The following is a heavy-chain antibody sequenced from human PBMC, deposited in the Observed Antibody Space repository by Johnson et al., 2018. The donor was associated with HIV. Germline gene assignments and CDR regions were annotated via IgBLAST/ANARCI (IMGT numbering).Heavy chain of an antibody. CDR2: ISSSGGTI. J-gene: IGHJ3*02. V-gene: IGHV3-11*01. Sequence: QVQLVESGGGLVQPGRSLRLSCAASEFILSDYYISWVRQAPEKGLEWISYISSSGGTIFYADSVKGRFTISRDIAKNSLYVQMNSLRVEDTALYYCAKGYGSGSYYNGNAFDIWGQGTLVTVSS. CDR3: AKGYGSGSYYNGNAFDI. CDR1: EFILSDYY. D-gene: IGHD3-10*01.